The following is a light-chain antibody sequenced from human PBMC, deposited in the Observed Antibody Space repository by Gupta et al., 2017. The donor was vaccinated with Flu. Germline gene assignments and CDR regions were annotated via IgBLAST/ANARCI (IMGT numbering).Light chain of an antibody. Sequence: ESVLTQSPGTLSLSPGERATLSCRASQSVTNNYLGWYQQKPGQAPRLLIYNVFIRPTGIPDRFSGSGSGTDFTLTISRMEPEDFAVYFCHQYAYAPLTFGGGTKVEIK. CDR2: NVF. CDR1: QSVTNNY. J-gene: IGKJ4*01. V-gene: IGKV3-20*01. CDR3: HQYAYAPLT.